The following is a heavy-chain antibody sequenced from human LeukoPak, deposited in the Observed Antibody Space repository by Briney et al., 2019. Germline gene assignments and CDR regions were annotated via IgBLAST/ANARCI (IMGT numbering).Heavy chain of an antibody. Sequence: ASVKVSCKASGYTFTSYGISWVRQAPGQGHEWMGWISAYNGNTNYAQKFKGRVTMTRNTSISTAYMELSSLRSEDTAVYYCARVLRGVAVLFDPWGQGTLVTVSS. J-gene: IGHJ5*02. CDR2: ISAYNGNT. V-gene: IGHV1-18*01. CDR1: GYTFTSYG. CDR3: ARVLRGVAVLFDP. D-gene: IGHD6-19*01.